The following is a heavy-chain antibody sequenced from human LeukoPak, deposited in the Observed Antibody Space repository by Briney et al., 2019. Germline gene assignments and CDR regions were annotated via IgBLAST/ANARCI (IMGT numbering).Heavy chain of an antibody. CDR2: MSPNSGNT. CDR3: VRTPPNWGADY. V-gene: IGHV1-8*01. J-gene: IGHJ4*02. CDR1: GYTFTSYD. D-gene: IGHD7-27*01. Sequence: GASVKVSCKASGYTFTSYDINWVRQATGQGLEWMGWMSPNSGNTGYAQKFQSRVTMTRNTAISTAYMELSSLRSEDTAVYFCVRTPPNWGADYWGQGTLVTVSS.